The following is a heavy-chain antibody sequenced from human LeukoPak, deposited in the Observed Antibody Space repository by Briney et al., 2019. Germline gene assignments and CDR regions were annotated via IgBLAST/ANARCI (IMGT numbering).Heavy chain of an antibody. CDR3: ARSGDGYNHYFDY. V-gene: IGHV1-69*05. D-gene: IGHD5-24*01. CDR1: GGTFSSYV. J-gene: IGHJ4*02. Sequence: ASVKVSCKASGGTFSSYVISWVRQAPGQGLERMGGIIPIFGTANYAQKFQGRVTITTDESTSTAYMELSSLRSEDTAVCYCARSGDGYNHYFDYWGQGTLVTVSS. CDR2: IIPIFGTA.